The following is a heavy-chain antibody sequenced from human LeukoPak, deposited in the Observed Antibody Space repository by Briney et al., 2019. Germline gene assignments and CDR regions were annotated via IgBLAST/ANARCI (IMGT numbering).Heavy chain of an antibody. CDR2: MNPNSGNT. CDR3: ARARYCSGGSCYGGFDY. D-gene: IGHD2-15*01. Sequence: ASVKVSCKASGYTFTSYDINWVRQATGQGLEWTGWMNPNSGNTGYAQKFQGRVTMTRNTSISTAYMELSSLRSEDTAVYYCARARYCSGGSCYGGFDYWGQGTLVTVSP. J-gene: IGHJ4*02. V-gene: IGHV1-8*01. CDR1: GYTFTSYD.